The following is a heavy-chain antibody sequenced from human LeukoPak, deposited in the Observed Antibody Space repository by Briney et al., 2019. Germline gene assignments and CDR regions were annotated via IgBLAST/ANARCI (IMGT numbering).Heavy chain of an antibody. CDR2: INTNTGNP. Sequence: GASVKVSCKASGYTFTSYAMNWVRQAPGQGLEWIGWINTNTGNPTYAQGFTGRFVFSLDTSVSTAYLQISSLKAEDTAVYYCARDGRANPATGGTVDYWGQGTLVTVSS. V-gene: IGHV7-4-1*02. D-gene: IGHD3-16*01. CDR1: GYTFTSYA. CDR3: ARDGRANPATGGTVDY. J-gene: IGHJ4*02.